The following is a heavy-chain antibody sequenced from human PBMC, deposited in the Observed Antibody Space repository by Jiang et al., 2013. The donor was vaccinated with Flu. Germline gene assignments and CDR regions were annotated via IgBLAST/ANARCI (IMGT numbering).Heavy chain of an antibody. D-gene: IGHD3-22*01. CDR3: AREGLLYYYYYMDV. CDR1: GFTFSSYG. CDR2: IWYDGSNK. Sequence: VQLVESGGGVVQPGRSLRLSCAASGFTFSSYGMHWVRQAPGKGLEWVAVIWYDGSNKYYADSVKGRFTISRDNSKNTLYLQMNSLRAEDTAVYYCAREGLLYYYYYMDVWGKGTTVTVSS. J-gene: IGHJ6*03. V-gene: IGHV3-33*01.